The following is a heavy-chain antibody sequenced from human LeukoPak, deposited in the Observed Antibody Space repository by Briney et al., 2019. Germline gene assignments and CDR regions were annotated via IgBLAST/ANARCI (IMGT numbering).Heavy chain of an antibody. Sequence: GESLKISCKGSGYSFTSYWIGWVRQMPGKGLEWMGMIYPGDSETRYSPSFQGQVTISADKSLTTAYLQWSSLKASDTAMYYCARGFGSTWLEYWGQGTLVTVSS. D-gene: IGHD6-13*01. V-gene: IGHV5-51*01. CDR1: GYSFTSYW. J-gene: IGHJ1*01. CDR2: IYPGDSET. CDR3: ARGFGSTWLEY.